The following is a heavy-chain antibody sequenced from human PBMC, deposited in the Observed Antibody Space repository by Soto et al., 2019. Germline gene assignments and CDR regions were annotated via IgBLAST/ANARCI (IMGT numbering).Heavy chain of an antibody. CDR2: IIPGLATT. CDR1: TGTFPNYA. D-gene: IGHD7-27*01. J-gene: IGHJ5*02. Sequence: QVQLVQSGPEVKKPGSSVTVSCKASTGTFPNYALSWVRQAPGQGLGWMGGIIPGLATTTYAQKFQGRVSTTADESSNTAYMELSSLISDDTAVYYCACNWGNSLKNWLDPWGQGTLVTVSS. V-gene: IGHV1-69*01. CDR3: ACNWGNSLKNWLDP.